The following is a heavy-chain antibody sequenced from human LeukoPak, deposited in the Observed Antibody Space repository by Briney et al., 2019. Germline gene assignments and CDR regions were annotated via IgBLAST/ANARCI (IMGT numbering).Heavy chain of an antibody. CDR2: ISGSGGST. CDR1: GFTFSSYA. CDR3: VCRDADSALGQFDY. V-gene: IGHV3-23*01. J-gene: IGHJ4*02. D-gene: IGHD4-17*01. Sequence: GGSLRLSCAASGFTFSSYAMSWVRQAPGKGLEWVSAISGSGGSTYYADSVKGRFTISRDNSKNTLYLQMNSLRAEDTAVYYCVCRDADSALGQFDYWGQGTLVTVSS.